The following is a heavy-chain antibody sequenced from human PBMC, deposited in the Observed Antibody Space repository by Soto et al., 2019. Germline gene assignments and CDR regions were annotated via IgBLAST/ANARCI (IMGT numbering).Heavy chain of an antibody. Sequence: SETLSLTCAVYGGSFSGYYWSWIRQPPGKGLEWIGEINHSGSTNYNPSLKSRVTISVDTSKNQFSLKLSSVTAADTAVYYCARGPRSHYDFWSGYLNWFDPWGQGTLVTVSS. D-gene: IGHD3-3*01. J-gene: IGHJ5*02. CDR2: INHSGST. V-gene: IGHV4-34*01. CDR1: GGSFSGYY. CDR3: ARGPRSHYDFWSGYLNWFDP.